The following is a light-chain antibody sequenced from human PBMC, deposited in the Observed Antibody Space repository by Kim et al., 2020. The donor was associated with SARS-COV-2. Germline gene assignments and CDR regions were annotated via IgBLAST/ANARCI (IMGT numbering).Light chain of an antibody. CDR1: SSNIGADYD. CDR3: QSYDSSLSGSNWV. J-gene: IGLJ3*02. CDR2: GNS. V-gene: IGLV1-40*01. Sequence: QLVLTQPPSVSGAPGQRVTISCTGSSSNIGADYDVHWYQQLPGTAPKLLIFGNSNRPSGVPDRFSGSKSGTSASLAITGLQAEDEADYYCQSYDSSLSGSNWVFGGGTQLTVL.